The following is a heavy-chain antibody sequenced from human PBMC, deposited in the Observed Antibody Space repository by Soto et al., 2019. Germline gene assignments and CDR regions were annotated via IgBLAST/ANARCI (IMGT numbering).Heavy chain of an antibody. CDR3: GRGSITIFGVVIISHFDY. V-gene: IGHV1-46*01. J-gene: IGHJ4*02. Sequence: GASVKVSCTASGYTFTSYYMHWVRQAPGQGLEWMGIINPSGGSTSYAQKFQGRVTMTRDTSTSTVYMELSSLRSEDTAVYYCGRGSITIFGVVIISHFDYWGQGTLVTVSS. D-gene: IGHD3-3*01. CDR2: INPSGGST. CDR1: GYTFTSYY.